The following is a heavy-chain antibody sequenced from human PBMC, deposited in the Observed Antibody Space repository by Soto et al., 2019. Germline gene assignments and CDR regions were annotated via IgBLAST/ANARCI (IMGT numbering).Heavy chain of an antibody. Sequence: QVQLQQWGAGLLKPSETLSLTCAVYGGSFRGYYWSWIRQSPGKGLEWIGEINHSGSTNYNPSLKSRVTISVDTSKNQFSLKLNSVTAADTAVYYCARALGYTYGHLPIDYWGQGTLVTVSS. J-gene: IGHJ4*02. CDR2: INHSGST. D-gene: IGHD5-18*01. V-gene: IGHV4-34*01. CDR3: ARALGYTYGHLPIDY. CDR1: GGSFRGYY.